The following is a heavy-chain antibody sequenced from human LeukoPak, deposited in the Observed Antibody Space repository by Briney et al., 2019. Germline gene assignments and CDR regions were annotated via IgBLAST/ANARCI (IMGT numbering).Heavy chain of an antibody. CDR3: ACNAARYSAYDREEDPSDI. J-gene: IGHJ3*02. Sequence: KPSETLSLTCAVYGGSFTGNYWRWIRQPPGKGLEWIGEINHSGSTKYNPSLKSRVTMSVDASTNQFFLRLTSVTAADTAVYYCACNAARYSAYDREEDPSDIWGQGTMVTVSS. D-gene: IGHD5-12*01. CDR2: INHSGST. V-gene: IGHV4-34*01. CDR1: GGSFTGNY.